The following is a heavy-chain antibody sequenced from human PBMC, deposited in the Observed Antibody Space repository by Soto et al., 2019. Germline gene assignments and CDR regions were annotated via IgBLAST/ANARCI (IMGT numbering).Heavy chain of an antibody. Sequence: LSLTCTVSGGSISSYYWSWIRQPPGKGLEWIGYIYYSGSTNYNPSLKSRVTISVDTSKNQFSLKLSSVTAADTAVYYCARAQSAITIFGVVIRSFEPWGEGTLVTVSS. V-gene: IGHV4-59*01. D-gene: IGHD3-3*01. CDR3: ARAQSAITIFGVVIRSFEP. CDR2: IYYSGST. J-gene: IGHJ5*02. CDR1: GGSISSYY.